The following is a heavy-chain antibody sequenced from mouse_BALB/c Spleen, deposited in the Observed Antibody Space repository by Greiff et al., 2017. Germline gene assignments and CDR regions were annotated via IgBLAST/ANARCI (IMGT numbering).Heavy chain of an antibody. CDR1: GYSFTSYW. CDR2: INPSDSET. J-gene: IGHJ3*01. Sequence: QVQLQQPGAELVRPGASVKLSCKASGYSFTSYWMNWVKQRPGQGLEWIGMINPSDSETRLNQKFKDKATLTVDKSYSTAYMHLSRPTSEDSAVYYCAREGITTWFADWGEGTLVTVSA. CDR3: AREGITTWFAD. D-gene: IGHD2-4*01. V-gene: IGHV1-61*01.